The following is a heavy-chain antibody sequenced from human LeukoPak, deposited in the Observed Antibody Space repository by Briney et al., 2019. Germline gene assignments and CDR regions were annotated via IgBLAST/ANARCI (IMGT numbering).Heavy chain of an antibody. V-gene: IGHV1-69*13. Sequence: SVKVSCKASGGTFSSYAISWVRQAPGQGLEWMGGIIPIFGTANYAQKFQGRVTITADESTSTAYMELSSLRSEDTAVYYCATADYGGYAPLEYWGQGTLVTVSS. CDR3: ATADYGGYAPLEY. D-gene: IGHD4-17*01. CDR1: GGTFSSYA. J-gene: IGHJ4*02. CDR2: IIPIFGTA.